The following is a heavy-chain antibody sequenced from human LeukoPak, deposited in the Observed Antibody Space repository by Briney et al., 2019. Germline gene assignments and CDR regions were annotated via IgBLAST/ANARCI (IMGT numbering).Heavy chain of an antibody. Sequence: ASVKVSCKASGYTFTSYYMHWVRQAPGQGLEWMGIINPSGGSTSYAQKFQGRVTMTRDTSTSTAYMELRSLRSDDTAVYYCARVFLQNNWFDPWGQGTLVTVSS. J-gene: IGHJ5*02. CDR3: ARVFLQNNWFDP. CDR2: INPSGGST. D-gene: IGHD3-3*01. CDR1: GYTFTSYY. V-gene: IGHV1-46*01.